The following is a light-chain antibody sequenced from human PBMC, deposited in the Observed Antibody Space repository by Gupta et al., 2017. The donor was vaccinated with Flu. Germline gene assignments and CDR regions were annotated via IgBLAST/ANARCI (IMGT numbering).Light chain of an antibody. J-gene: IGKJ5*01. V-gene: IGKV1-39*01. CDR1: QNVNES. CDR3: KHNLNAPFT. Sequence: PTSRPAAVSASTTITCRASQNVNESLHWYQQRPGHSPTPLIYQASTLHCGVPYRFSGSGSGTNFTLSITILQAEDFAVYYCKHNLNAPFTFGQGTRLDI. CDR2: QAS.